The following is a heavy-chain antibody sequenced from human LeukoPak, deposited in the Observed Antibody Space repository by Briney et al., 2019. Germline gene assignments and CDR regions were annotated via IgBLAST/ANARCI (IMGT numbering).Heavy chain of an antibody. J-gene: IGHJ4*02. V-gene: IGHV3-30*18. D-gene: IGHD4-17*01. Sequence: GGSLRLSCAASGFTFSSYGMHWVRQAPGKGLEWVAVISYDGSNKYYADSVKGRFTISRDNSKNTLYLQMNSLRAEDTAVYYCAKDHRGYDYGDYVSPGDDYWGQGTLVTVSS. CDR2: ISYDGSNK. CDR3: AKDHRGYDYGDYVSPGDDY. CDR1: GFTFSSYG.